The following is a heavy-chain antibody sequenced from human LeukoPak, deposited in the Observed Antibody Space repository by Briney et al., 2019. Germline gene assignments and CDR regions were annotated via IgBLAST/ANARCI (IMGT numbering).Heavy chain of an antibody. J-gene: IGHJ4*02. D-gene: IGHD3-3*01. V-gene: IGHV4-34*01. CDR2: INHSGST. CDR1: GGSFSGYY. CDR3: ARDLLPGRHFGVVPTTDY. Sequence: PSETLSLTCAVYGGSFSGYYWSWIRQPPGKGLEWIGEINHSGSTNYNPSLKSRVTISVDTSKNQFSLKLSSVTAADTAVYYRARDLLPGRHFGVVPTTDYWGQGTLVTVSS.